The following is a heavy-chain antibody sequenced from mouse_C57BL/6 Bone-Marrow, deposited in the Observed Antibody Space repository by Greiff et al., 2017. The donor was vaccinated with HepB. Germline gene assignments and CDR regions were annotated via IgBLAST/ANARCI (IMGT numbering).Heavy chain of an antibody. CDR2: IGPGSGST. Sequence: VKLVESGAELVKPGASVKISCKASGYTFTDYYINWVKQRPGQGLEWIGKIGPGSGSTYYNEKFKGKATLTADKSSSTAYMQLSSLTSEDSAVYFCARDPNYYGSSYPIFDYWGQGTTLTVSS. J-gene: IGHJ2*01. V-gene: IGHV1-77*01. CDR1: GYTFTDYY. D-gene: IGHD1-1*01. CDR3: ARDPNYYGSSYPIFDY.